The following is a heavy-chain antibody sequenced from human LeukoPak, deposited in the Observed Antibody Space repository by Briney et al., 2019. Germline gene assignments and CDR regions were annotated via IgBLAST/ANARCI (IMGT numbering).Heavy chain of an antibody. Sequence: SETLSLTRTVSGDSISRYYWSWIRQPPGKGLEWIGYIYYSGSTSYNPSLKSRVIISVNTSKNQFSLKLSSVTAADTAVDYCARPLTGTTLIFDYWGQGTLVTVSS. D-gene: IGHD1-7*01. V-gene: IGHV4-59*01. CDR2: IYYSGST. J-gene: IGHJ4*02. CDR3: ARPLTGTTLIFDY. CDR1: GDSISRYY.